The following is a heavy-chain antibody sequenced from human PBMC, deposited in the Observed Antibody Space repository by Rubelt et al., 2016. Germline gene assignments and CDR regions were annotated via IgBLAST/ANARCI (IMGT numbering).Heavy chain of an antibody. CDR1: GGSVSSYY. CDR3: VYGDYIFFDY. Sequence: QVQLQESGPGLVKPSETLSLTCTVSGGSVSSYYWSWIRQPPGKGLEWIGSIYYSGSTYYNPSLKSRVTISVDTSKNQFSLKLSSVTAADTAVYYCVYGDYIFFDYWGQGTLVTVSS. J-gene: IGHJ4*02. CDR2: IYYSGST. D-gene: IGHD4-17*01. V-gene: IGHV4-59*05.